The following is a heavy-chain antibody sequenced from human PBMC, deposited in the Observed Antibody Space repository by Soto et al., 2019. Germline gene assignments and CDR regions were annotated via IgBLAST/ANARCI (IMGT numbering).Heavy chain of an antibody. V-gene: IGHV3-11*01. J-gene: IGHJ6*02. Sequence: WGSLILSCAASGFTFSDSYMSWIRQAPGKGLEWISYITFSGNTVYYAASLKGRFTISRDNAMNSLYLQMNRLRAEDTAVYYCARVSWREKYGMYVWGQGTTVTVSS. CDR1: GFTFSDSY. CDR2: ITFSGNTV. CDR3: ARVSWREKYGMYV.